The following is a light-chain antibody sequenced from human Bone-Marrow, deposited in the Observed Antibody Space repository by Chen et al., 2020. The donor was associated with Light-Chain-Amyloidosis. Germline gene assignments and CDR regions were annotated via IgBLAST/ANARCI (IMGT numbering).Light chain of an antibody. Sequence: QSALTQPRSVSGSPGQSVTMSCTGTSSNIGTYDSISWFQQHPGKAPKLMIYDVFKRPSGVPDRFSGSKSGNSASLPISGLQAEDEANYFCCSYIGNYKFLFGGGTKLTVL. CDR2: DVF. J-gene: IGLJ2*01. CDR3: CSYIGNYKFL. V-gene: IGLV2-11*01. CDR1: SSNIGTYDS.